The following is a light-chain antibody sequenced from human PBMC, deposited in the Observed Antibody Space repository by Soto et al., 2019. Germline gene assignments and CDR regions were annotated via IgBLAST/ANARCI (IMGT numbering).Light chain of an antibody. CDR3: CSYAGSNSLT. V-gene: IGLV2-23*02. CDR1: NGDVGSYDL. CDR2: EVN. Sequence: QSALPQPASVSWSPGQSITISCTGTNGDVGSYDLVSWYQRYPGEAPKLIIYEVNKRPSGISNRFSGSKSGNTASLTISGLQAEDAAEYDCCSYAGSNSLTFGGGT. J-gene: IGLJ2*01.